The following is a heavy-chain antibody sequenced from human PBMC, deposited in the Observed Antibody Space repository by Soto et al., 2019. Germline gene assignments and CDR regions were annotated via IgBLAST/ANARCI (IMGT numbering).Heavy chain of an antibody. D-gene: IGHD6-13*01. V-gene: IGHV4-59*01. CDR2: IYYSGST. Sequence: SETLSLTCTVSGGSISSYYWSWIRQPPGKGLEWIGYIYYSGSTNYNPSLKSRVTISVDTSKNQFSLKLSSVTAADTAVYYCASTVSSSWYNDYYYYGMDVWGQGTTVTVSS. CDR1: GGSISSYY. CDR3: ASTVSSSWYNDYYYYGMDV. J-gene: IGHJ6*02.